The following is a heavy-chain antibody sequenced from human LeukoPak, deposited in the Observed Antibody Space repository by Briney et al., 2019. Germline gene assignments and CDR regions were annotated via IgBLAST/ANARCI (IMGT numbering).Heavy chain of an antibody. J-gene: IGHJ4*02. Sequence: GGSLRLSCAASGFTFSSYSMNWVRQAPGKGLEWVSSISSSSSYIYYADSVKGRFTISRDNAKNSLYLQMNSLRAEDTAVYYCAYSSGWYKPFDYWGQGTLVTVSS. V-gene: IGHV3-21*01. CDR2: ISSSSSYI. D-gene: IGHD6-19*01. CDR3: AYSSGWYKPFDY. CDR1: GFTFSSYS.